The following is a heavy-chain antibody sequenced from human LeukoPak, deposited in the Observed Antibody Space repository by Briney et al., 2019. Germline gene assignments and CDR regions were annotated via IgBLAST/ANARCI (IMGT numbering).Heavy chain of an antibody. Sequence: PGGSLRLSCAASGFTFDDYAMPWVRKAPGKGLEWVSGISWNSGSIGYADSVKGRFTVSRDNAKNSLYLQMNSLRAEDTALYYCAKSSTSDYFDYWGQGTLVTVSS. CDR2: ISWNSGSI. CDR1: GFTFDDYA. J-gene: IGHJ4*02. CDR3: AKSSTSDYFDY. V-gene: IGHV3-9*01. D-gene: IGHD2-2*01.